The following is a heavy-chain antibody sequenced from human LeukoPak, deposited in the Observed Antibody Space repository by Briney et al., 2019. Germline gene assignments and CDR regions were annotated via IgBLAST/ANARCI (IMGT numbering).Heavy chain of an antibody. Sequence: PGGSLRLSCAASGFTFSTYTMNWVRQAPGKGLEWVSSITSSSSYIYYADSVKGRFTISRDNAKNSLYLQMNSLRVEDTAVYYCAKSNGYGLVDIWGQGTMVTVSS. CDR3: AKSNGYGLVDI. D-gene: IGHD3-10*01. CDR1: GFTFSTYT. V-gene: IGHV3-21*01. CDR2: ITSSSSYI. J-gene: IGHJ3*02.